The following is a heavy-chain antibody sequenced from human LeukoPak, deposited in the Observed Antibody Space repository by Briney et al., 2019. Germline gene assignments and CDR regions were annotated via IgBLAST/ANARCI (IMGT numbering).Heavy chain of an antibody. Sequence: GGSLRLSCAASGFTFSSYGMHWVRQAPGKGLEWVAVISYDGSNKYYADSAKGRFTISRDNSKNTLYLQMNSLRAEDTAVYYCAKAGGDYGDYYYFDYWGQGTLVTVSS. CDR3: AKAGGDYGDYYYFDY. CDR1: GFTFSSYG. J-gene: IGHJ4*02. D-gene: IGHD4-17*01. V-gene: IGHV3-30*18. CDR2: ISYDGSNK.